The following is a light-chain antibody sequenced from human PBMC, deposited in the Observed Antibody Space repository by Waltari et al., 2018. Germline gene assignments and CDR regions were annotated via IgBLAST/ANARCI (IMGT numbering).Light chain of an antibody. Sequence: DIKITQPPYTLYAYIGNRAKHNGRASQNVDTWLAWYQQKPGKAPKLLVYKTSTLQSGVQSRFSGSGSGTHFTLTISSLQPDDFATYYCQQYNTYWTFGQGTKVE. CDR1: QNVDTW. V-gene: IGKV1-5*03. CDR3: QQYNTYWT. CDR2: KTS. J-gene: IGKJ1*01.